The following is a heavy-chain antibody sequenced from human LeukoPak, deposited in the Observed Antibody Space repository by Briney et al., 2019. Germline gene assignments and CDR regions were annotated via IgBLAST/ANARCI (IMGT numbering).Heavy chain of an antibody. CDR2: ISSSSSTI. V-gene: IGHV3-48*01. CDR3: APAIAVAGTYY. J-gene: IGHJ4*02. CDR1: GFTFSSFS. Sequence: GGSLRLSCAASGFTFSSFSMNWVRQAPGKGLEWVSYISSSSSTIYYADSVKGRFTIPRDNAKNSLYLQMNSLRPEDTAVYYCAPAIAVAGTYYWGQGTLVTVSS. D-gene: IGHD6-19*01.